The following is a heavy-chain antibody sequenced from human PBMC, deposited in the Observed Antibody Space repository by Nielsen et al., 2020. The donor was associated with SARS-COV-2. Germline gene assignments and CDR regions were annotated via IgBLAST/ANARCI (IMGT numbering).Heavy chain of an antibody. CDR1: GYTFTSYG. Sequence: ASVKVSCKAPGYTFTSYGINWVRQATGQGLEWMGWMNPNSGNTGYAQKFQGRVTMTRNTSISTAYMELSSLRSEDTAVYYCARGPYGGNAGPDYYGMDVWGQGTTVTVSS. CDR3: ARGPYGGNAGPDYYGMDV. V-gene: IGHV1-8*02. J-gene: IGHJ6*02. CDR2: MNPNSGNT. D-gene: IGHD4-23*01.